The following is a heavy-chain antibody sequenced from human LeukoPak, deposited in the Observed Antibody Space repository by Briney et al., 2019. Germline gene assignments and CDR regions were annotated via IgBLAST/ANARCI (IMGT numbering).Heavy chain of an antibody. CDR3: ARARRDYGDYGVFWFDP. V-gene: IGHV4-31*03. Sequence: SETLSLTCTVSGGSISSGGYYWSWIRQHPGKGLEWIGYIYYSGSTYYNPSLKSRVTISVDTSKNQFSLKLSSVTAADTAVYYCARARRDYGDYGVFWFDPWGQGTLVTVSS. D-gene: IGHD4-17*01. J-gene: IGHJ5*02. CDR2: IYYSGST. CDR1: GGSISSGGYY.